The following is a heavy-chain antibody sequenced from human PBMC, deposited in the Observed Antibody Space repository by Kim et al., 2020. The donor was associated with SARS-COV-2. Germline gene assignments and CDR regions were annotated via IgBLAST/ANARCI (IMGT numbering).Heavy chain of an antibody. D-gene: IGHD2-21*02. CDR1: GGSFSGYY. V-gene: IGHV4-34*01. CDR3: ARDWGDSRYGMDV. Sequence: SETLSLTCAVYGGSFSGYYWSWIRQPPGKGLEWIGEINHSGSTNYNPSLKSRVTISVDTSKNQFSLKLSSVTAADTAVYYCARDWGDSRYGMDVWGQGTTVTVSS. CDR2: INHSGST. J-gene: IGHJ6*02.